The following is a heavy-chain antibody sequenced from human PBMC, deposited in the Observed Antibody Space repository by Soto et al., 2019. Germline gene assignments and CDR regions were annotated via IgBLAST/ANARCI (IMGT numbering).Heavy chain of an antibody. V-gene: IGHV3-48*03. CDR2: ISESGGTT. CDR3: ARDRSLIFAVPPYGMDV. CDR1: GFTFSDHE. Sequence: GGSLRLSCVVSGFTFSDHEMNWVRQAPGKGPEWISRISESGGTTSYADSVKGRFTISRDNARDSLYLHMNNLRAEDTAIYYCARDRSLIFAVPPYGMDVWGQGTTVTVSS. D-gene: IGHD3-3*01. J-gene: IGHJ6*02.